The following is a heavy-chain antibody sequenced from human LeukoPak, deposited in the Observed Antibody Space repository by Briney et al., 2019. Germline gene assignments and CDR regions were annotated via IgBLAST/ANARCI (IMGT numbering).Heavy chain of an antibody. CDR3: AREDTYYYDSSGYLRF. D-gene: IGHD3-22*01. V-gene: IGHV3-74*01. CDR1: GFTFSSYW. Sequence: QPGGSLRLSCAASGFTFSSYWMHWVRQAPGKGLVWVSRINSDGSSTTYADSVKGRFTISRDNAKNTLYLQMNSLRAEDTAVYYCAREDTYYYDSSGYLRFWGQGTLVTVSS. CDR2: INSDGSST. J-gene: IGHJ4*02.